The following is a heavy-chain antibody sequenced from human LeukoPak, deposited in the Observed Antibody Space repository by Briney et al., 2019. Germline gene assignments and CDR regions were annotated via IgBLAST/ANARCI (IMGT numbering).Heavy chain of an antibody. V-gene: IGHV4-39*07. J-gene: IGHJ4*02. CDR1: GGSISSSSYY. CDR2: INHSGST. CDR3: AGGVGATNTYYFDY. Sequence: SETLSLTCTVSGGSISSSSYYWGWIRQPPGKGLEWIGEINHSGSTNYNPSLKSRVTISVDTSKNQFSLKLSSVTAADTAVYYCAGGVGATNTYYFDYWGQGTLVTVSS. D-gene: IGHD1-26*01.